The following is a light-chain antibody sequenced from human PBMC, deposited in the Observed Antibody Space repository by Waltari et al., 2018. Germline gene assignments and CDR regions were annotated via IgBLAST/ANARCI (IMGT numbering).Light chain of an antibody. Sequence: QSALTQPPAASGTPGQRLIISCSGSGSNIHTNFVYWSQKFPGTAPKLLIYRRDQRASGVADRFSGSKSGSSASLAISGLQSEDGSLYCCAAWDDSLSAVVFGGGTQVSVL. CDR3: AAWDDSLSAVV. CDR1: GSNIHTNF. CDR2: RRD. J-gene: IGLJ7*01. V-gene: IGLV1-47*01.